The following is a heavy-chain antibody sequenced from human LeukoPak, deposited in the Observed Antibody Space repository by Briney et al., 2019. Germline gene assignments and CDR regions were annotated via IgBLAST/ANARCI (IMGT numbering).Heavy chain of an antibody. J-gene: IGHJ4*02. D-gene: IGHD2-2*02. V-gene: IGHV7-4-1*02. CDR1: GGTFTSYA. Sequence: ASVKVSCKASGGTFTSYAMNWVRQAPGQGLEWMGWINTNTGNPTYAQGFTGRFVFSLDTSVSTAYLQISSLKAEDTAVYYCARGGYCSSTSCYNFDYWGQGTLVTVSS. CDR2: INTNTGNP. CDR3: ARGGYCSSTSCYNFDY.